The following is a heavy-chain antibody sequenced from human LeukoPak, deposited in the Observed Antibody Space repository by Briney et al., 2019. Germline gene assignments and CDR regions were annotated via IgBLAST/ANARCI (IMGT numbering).Heavy chain of an antibody. D-gene: IGHD1-14*01. CDR2: ISGSGANT. CDR1: GFTFSSYA. V-gene: IGHV3-23*01. CDR3: AKGTPGTLFDY. Sequence: GGSLRLSCAASGFTFSSYAMSWVRQAPGKGLEWVSGISGSGANTYYADSVKGRSTLSRDNSKNTLYLQLNSLRAEDTAVYYCAKGTPGTLFDYWGQGTLVTVSS. J-gene: IGHJ4*02.